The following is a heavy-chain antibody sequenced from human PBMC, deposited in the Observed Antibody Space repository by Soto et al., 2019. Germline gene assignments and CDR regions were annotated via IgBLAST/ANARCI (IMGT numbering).Heavy chain of an antibody. Sequence: SQTLSLTCAITGDSVSSNSAGWSWVRQSPSRGLEWLGRTYYRSKWYYEYAVSVRGRITINPDTSKNQYSLQLNSVTPEDTAVYFCARGEQYSGRIFDYWGQGTLVTVSA. J-gene: IGHJ4*01. CDR3: ARGEQYSGRIFDY. CDR2: TYYRSKWYY. D-gene: IGHD1-26*01. CDR1: GDSVSSNSAG. V-gene: IGHV6-1*01.